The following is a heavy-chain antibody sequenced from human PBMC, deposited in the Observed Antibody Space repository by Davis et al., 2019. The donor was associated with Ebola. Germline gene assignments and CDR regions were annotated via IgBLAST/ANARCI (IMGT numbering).Heavy chain of an antibody. Sequence: ASVKVSCKASGYTFTSYDINWVRQATGQGLEWMGWMNPNSGNTGYAQKFQGRVTKTMNTSISTAYMELSSLRSEDTAMYYCARRYDTSGYYGWYFDLWGRGTLVTVSS. CDR1: GYTFTSYD. V-gene: IGHV1-8*01. J-gene: IGHJ2*01. D-gene: IGHD3-22*01. CDR2: MNPNSGNT. CDR3: ARRYDTSGYYGWYFDL.